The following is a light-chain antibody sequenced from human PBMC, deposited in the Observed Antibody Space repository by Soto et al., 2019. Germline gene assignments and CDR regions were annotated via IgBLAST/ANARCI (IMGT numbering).Light chain of an antibody. V-gene: IGKV1-5*03. J-gene: IGKJ5*01. CDR1: QSISSW. Sequence: DIQMTESPATLSASVGDRVTITCRASQSISSWLAWYQQKPGKAPKLLIYKAASLESGVPSRFSGSGSGTEYTLTISSLQPEDFASYYCQKLDNFPLTSGQGTRLAIK. CDR2: KAA. CDR3: QKLDNFPLT.